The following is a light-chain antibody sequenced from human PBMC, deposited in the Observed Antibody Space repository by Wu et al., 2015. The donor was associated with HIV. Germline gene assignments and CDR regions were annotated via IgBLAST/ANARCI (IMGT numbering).Light chain of an antibody. V-gene: IGKV1-NL1*01. J-gene: IGKJ1*01. Sequence: DIQMTQSPSSLSASVGERVTITCRASQGITTSLAWYQQKPGKAPKLLLYAASRLESGVPSRFSGSGSQTNLTLTISSLQPEDFATYYCQQYYYIRWTFGQGTKVEVK. CDR1: QGITTS. CDR3: QQYYYIRWT. CDR2: AAS.